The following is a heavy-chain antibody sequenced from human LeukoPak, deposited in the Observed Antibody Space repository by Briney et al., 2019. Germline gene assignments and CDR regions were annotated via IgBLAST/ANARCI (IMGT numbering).Heavy chain of an antibody. Sequence: ASVKVSCNASGYTFTSYYMHWVRQAPGQGLEWMGIINPSGGSTSYAQKFQGRVTMTRDTSTSTVYMELSSLRSEDTAVYYCARGPQTRYYDILTGYYFDYWGQGTLVTVSS. CDR1: GYTFTSYY. D-gene: IGHD3-9*01. CDR2: INPSGGST. CDR3: ARGPQTRYYDILTGYYFDY. J-gene: IGHJ4*02. V-gene: IGHV1-46*01.